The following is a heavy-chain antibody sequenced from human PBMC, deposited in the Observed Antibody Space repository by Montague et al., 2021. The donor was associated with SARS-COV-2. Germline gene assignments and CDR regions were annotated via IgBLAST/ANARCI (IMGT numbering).Heavy chain of an antibody. V-gene: IGHV4-59*02. CDR2: LHYRGST. J-gene: IGHJ5*02. CDR3: AREGLHNWFDP. Sequence: SETLSLTCTCSIGSVSDDYWGRRRKPPGKRLECNGHLHYRGSTHYNHSLESRVTMSIDTSKNQFSLKLRSVTAADTAVHFCAREGLHNWFDPWGQGTLVIVSS. CDR1: IGSVSDDY.